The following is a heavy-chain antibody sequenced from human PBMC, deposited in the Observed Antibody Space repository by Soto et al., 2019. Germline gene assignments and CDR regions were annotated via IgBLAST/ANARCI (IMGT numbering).Heavy chain of an antibody. CDR1: GGSFSGYY. J-gene: IGHJ4*02. V-gene: IGHV4-34*01. Sequence: SETLSLTCAVYGGSFSGYYWSWIRQPPGKGLEWIGEINHSGSTNYNPSLKSRVTISVDTSKNQFSLKLSSVTAADTAVYYCARGRITFGGVIVRPFDYWGQGTLVTVSS. CDR2: INHSGST. CDR3: ARGRITFGGVIVRPFDY. D-gene: IGHD3-16*02.